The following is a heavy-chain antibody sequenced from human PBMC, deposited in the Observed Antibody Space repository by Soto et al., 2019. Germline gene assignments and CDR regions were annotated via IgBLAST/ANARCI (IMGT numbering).Heavy chain of an antibody. J-gene: IGHJ4*02. Sequence: GGSLRLSCAASGFKFSNYAMSWVRQAPGKGLEWVSLISATGGGTYYADSVKGRFTISRDNSHNTLYLQVHSLTAEDTAVYYCAKDRRAGGDSAFYFDFWGQGAQVTVSS. CDR1: GFKFSNYA. V-gene: IGHV3-23*01. CDR2: ISATGGGT. CDR3: AKDRRAGGDSAFYFDF. D-gene: IGHD3-16*01.